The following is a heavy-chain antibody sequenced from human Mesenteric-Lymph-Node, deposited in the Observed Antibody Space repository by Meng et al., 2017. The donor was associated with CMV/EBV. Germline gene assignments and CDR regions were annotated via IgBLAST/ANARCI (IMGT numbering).Heavy chain of an antibody. CDR2: VSHDGGST. V-gene: IGHV3-30*03. CDR3: SRQLHYFGSGKHAPDY. CDR1: RFTFSSYD. D-gene: IGHD3-10*01. J-gene: IGHJ4*02. Sequence: GGSLRLSCAASRFTFSSYDMHWLRKAPGKGLEWVAVVSHDGGSTDYADSVKGRFTISRDNSTNTLPLQMISLRPEDSAVYYCSRQLHYFGSGKHAPDYWGQGTLVTVSS.